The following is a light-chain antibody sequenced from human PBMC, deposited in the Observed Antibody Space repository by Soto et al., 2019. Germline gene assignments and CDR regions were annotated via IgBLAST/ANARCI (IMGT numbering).Light chain of an antibody. Sequence: QSVLTQPRSVSGSPGQSVTISCTGTSSDVGSYNYVSWYQQYPGKAPKLMIYDVSKRPSGVPDRFSGSKSGNTASLTISGLQAEDEADYYCCSYGGSSTFDVFGTGTKVTVL. CDR2: DVS. J-gene: IGLJ1*01. V-gene: IGLV2-11*01. CDR1: SSDVGSYNY. CDR3: CSYGGSSTFDV.